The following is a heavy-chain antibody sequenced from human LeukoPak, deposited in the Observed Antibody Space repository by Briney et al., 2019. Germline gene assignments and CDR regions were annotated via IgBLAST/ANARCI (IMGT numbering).Heavy chain of an antibody. J-gene: IGHJ1*01. D-gene: IGHD2-2*01. CDR1: GYTFTSYA. Sequence: VASVKVSCKASGYTFTSYAMNWVRQAPGQGLEWMGWINTNTGNPTYAQGFTGRFVFSLDTSVSTAYLQISSLKAEDTAVYYCAREGCSSTSCPSIQHWGQGTLVTVSS. V-gene: IGHV7-4-1*02. CDR3: AREGCSSTSCPSIQH. CDR2: INTNTGNP.